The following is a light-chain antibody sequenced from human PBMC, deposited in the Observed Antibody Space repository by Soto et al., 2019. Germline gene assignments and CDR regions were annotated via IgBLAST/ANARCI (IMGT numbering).Light chain of an antibody. CDR1: QSVSSSY. CDR3: QQYGSSSWT. J-gene: IGKJ1*01. CDR2: GTS. Sequence: EIVLTPSPGTLSLPPGERATLSCRASQSVSSSYLAWYQQKPGQAPRLLIDGTSSTATAIPDRFSGSGSGTDFTLTISRLEPEDFAVYYCQQYGSSSWTFGQGTKVDIK. V-gene: IGKV3-20*01.